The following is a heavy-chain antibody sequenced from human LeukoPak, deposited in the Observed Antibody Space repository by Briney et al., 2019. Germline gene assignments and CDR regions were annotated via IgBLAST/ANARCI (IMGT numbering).Heavy chain of an antibody. D-gene: IGHD3-10*01. CDR3: ASPSHYTY. V-gene: IGHV1-2*02. Sequence: ASVKVSCQASGYTFTGNYMHWVRQAPGQGLEWMGWINPNSGGTNYAPKFQGRVTMTRDTSISTAYMGLSRLRSDDTAVYYCASPSHYTYWGQGTLVTVSS. CDR2: INPNSGGT. J-gene: IGHJ4*02. CDR1: GYTFTGNY.